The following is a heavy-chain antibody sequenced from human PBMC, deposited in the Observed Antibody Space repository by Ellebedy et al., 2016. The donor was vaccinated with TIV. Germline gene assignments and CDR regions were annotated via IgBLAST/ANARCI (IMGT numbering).Heavy chain of an antibody. V-gene: IGHV4-61*01. CDR1: GGSVSSGSYY. D-gene: IGHD3-10*01. CDR2: IYYSGST. J-gene: IGHJ4*02. Sequence: SETLSLXCTVSGGSVSSGSYYWSWIRQPPGKGLEWIGYIYYSGSTNYNPSLKSRVTISVDTSKNQFSLKLSSVTAADTAVYYCASSGFGEFPNWGQGTLVTVSS. CDR3: ASSGFGEFPN.